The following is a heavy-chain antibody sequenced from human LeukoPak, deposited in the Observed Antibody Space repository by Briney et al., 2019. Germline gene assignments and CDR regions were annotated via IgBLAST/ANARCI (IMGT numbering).Heavy chain of an antibody. Sequence: SETLSLTCTVSGGSISSYYWSWIRQPPGKGLEWIGYIYYSGSTNYNPSLKSRVTISVDTSKNQFSLKLSSVTAADTAVYYCARAPQGSGSYYKGFDYWGQGTLVTVSS. CDR2: IYYSGST. CDR3: ARAPQGSGSYYKGFDY. D-gene: IGHD3-10*01. CDR1: GGSISSYY. J-gene: IGHJ4*02. V-gene: IGHV4-59*01.